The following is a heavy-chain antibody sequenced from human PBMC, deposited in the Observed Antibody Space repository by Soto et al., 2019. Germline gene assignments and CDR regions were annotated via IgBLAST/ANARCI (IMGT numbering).Heavy chain of an antibody. CDR1: GGSISSSRYY. CDR3: ARPSVPNIFDY. V-gene: IGHV4-39*01. Sequence: QLQLQESGPGLVKPSVTLSLTCTVSGGSISSSRYYWGWIRQHSGKGLEWIGGIYYSGSTYYNPSRHNRVTISVDTSKNQFSLKLSSVTAADTAVYYCARPSVPNIFDYWGQGTLVTVSS. CDR2: IYYSGST. J-gene: IGHJ4*02.